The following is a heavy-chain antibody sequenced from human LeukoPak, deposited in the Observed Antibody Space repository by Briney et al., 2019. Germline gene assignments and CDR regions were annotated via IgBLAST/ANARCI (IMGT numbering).Heavy chain of an antibody. J-gene: IGHJ3*02. CDR3: ARDAPGTTTGVENAFDI. CDR1: GFTVSSNY. D-gene: IGHD1-7*01. CDR2: IYSGGST. Sequence: GGSLRLSCAASGFTVSSNYMSWVRQAPGKGLEWVSVIYSGGSTYYADSVKGRFTISRDNSKNTLYLQMNSLRAEDTAVYYCARDAPGTTTGVENAFDIWGQGTMVTVSS. V-gene: IGHV3-66*01.